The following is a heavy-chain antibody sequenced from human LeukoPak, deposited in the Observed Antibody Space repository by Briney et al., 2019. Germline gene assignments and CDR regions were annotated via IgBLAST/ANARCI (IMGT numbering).Heavy chain of an antibody. CDR3: ARGWRLNYYYYYYMDV. V-gene: IGHV4-34*01. D-gene: IGHD3-16*01. J-gene: IGHJ6*03. Sequence: SETLSLTCAVYGGSFSGYYWSWIRQPPGKGLEWIGEINHSGSTNYNPSLKSRVTISVDTSKNQFSLKLSSVTAADTAVYYCARGWRLNYYYYYYMDVWGKGTTVTVSS. CDR2: INHSGST. CDR1: GGSFSGYY.